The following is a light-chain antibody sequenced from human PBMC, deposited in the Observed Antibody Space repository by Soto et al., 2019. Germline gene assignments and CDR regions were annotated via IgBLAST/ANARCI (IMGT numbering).Light chain of an antibody. J-gene: IGKJ4*01. Sequence: DIQLTQSPSFLSASVGDRVTITCRASQDISSHLALYQQKPGKAPKLLIYAASTLQSGVPSGFGGSGSGTEFTLTITSLQPEDSATSYCQQVKTYPLTFGGGTKVEIK. CDR1: QDISSH. CDR2: AAS. CDR3: QQVKTYPLT. V-gene: IGKV1-9*01.